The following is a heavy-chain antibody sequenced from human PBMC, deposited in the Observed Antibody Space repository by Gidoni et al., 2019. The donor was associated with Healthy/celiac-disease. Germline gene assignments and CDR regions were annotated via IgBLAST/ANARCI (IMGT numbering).Heavy chain of an antibody. CDR2: IYYSGST. CDR3: ARAFRRYYDSSGYFDY. CDR1: GGSISSGAYY. J-gene: IGHJ4*02. D-gene: IGHD3-22*01. Sequence: QVQLQESGPGLVKPSQPLSLTCTVSGGSISSGAYYWSWIRQPPGKGLEWIGYIYYSGSTYYNPSLKSRVTISVDTSKNQFSLKLSSVTAADTAVYYCARAFRRYYDSSGYFDYWGQGTLVTVSS. V-gene: IGHV4-30-4*01.